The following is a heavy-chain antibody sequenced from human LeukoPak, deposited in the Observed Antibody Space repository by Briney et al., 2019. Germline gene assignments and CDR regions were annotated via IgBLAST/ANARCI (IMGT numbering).Heavy chain of an antibody. Sequence: GESLKISCKGSGYSFNSYWIGWVRQMPGKGLKWMGIIYPGDSDARYGPSFQGQVTISADKSISTAYLQWSSLKASDTAMYYCARQVYYYDSSGLAPSYYFDYWGQGTLVTVSS. V-gene: IGHV5-51*01. CDR1: GYSFNSYW. J-gene: IGHJ4*02. CDR2: IYPGDSDA. D-gene: IGHD3-22*01. CDR3: ARQVYYYDSSGLAPSYYFDY.